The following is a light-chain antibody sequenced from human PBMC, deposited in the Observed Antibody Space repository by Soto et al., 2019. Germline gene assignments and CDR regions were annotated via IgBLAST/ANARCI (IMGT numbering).Light chain of an antibody. CDR1: QSVSSNY. CDR3: QQYGTSPLT. J-gene: IGKJ4*01. Sequence: EIVLAQPPGTLSLSPGERATLSCRASQSVSSNYLAWYQQKPGQPPRLLIYGASSRATGIPDRFSGSGSGTDFTLTISRLEPEDFAVYYCQQYGTSPLTFGGGNKVEIK. CDR2: GAS. V-gene: IGKV3-20*01.